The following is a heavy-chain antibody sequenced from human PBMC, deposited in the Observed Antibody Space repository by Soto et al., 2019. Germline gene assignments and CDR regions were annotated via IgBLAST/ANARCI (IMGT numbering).Heavy chain of an antibody. V-gene: IGHV6-1*01. CDR1: GDSVSSNSAA. CDR3: ARVYSSGWSNGRYYYYYMDV. D-gene: IGHD6-19*01. Sequence: KQSQTLSLTCAISGDSVSSNSAAWNWIRQSPSRGLEWLGRTYYRSKWYNDYAVSVKSRITINPDTSKNQFSLQLNSVTPEDTAVYYCARVYSSGWSNGRYYYYYMDVWGKGTTVTVSS. CDR2: TYYRSKWYN. J-gene: IGHJ6*03.